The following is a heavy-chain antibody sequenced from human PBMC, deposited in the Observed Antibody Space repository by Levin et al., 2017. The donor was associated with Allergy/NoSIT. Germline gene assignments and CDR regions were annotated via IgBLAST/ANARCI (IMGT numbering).Heavy chain of an antibody. V-gene: IGHV3-23*01. Sequence: RPGGSLRLSCAASGFTVSSHAMNWVRQAPGKGLEWVSGINVDGQNTYYADSVKGRFSISRDNFENTLYLQMNSLTAQETAVYYCAKDFTLGTVRSYWGYLDYWGQGTLVTVSS. D-gene: IGHD3-10*02. CDR2: INVDGQNT. CDR3: AKDFTLGTVRSYWGYLDY. CDR1: GFTVSSHA. J-gene: IGHJ4*02.